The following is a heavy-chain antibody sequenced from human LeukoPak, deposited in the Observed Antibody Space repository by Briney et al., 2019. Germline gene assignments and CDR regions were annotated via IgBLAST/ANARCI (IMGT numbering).Heavy chain of an antibody. J-gene: IGHJ6*02. CDR1: GFTFSSYS. CDR2: IISSSSYI. V-gene: IGHV3-21*01. Sequence: PGGSLTPSCAASGFTFSSYSMNWVRQAPGRGLEWVSSIISSSSYIYYADSVKGRFTISRNNAKNSLYLQMNSLIAEDTAVYYCARGGGLPIAYYHYGMDVWGQGTTVTVSS. CDR3: ARGGGLPIAYYHYGMDV. D-gene: IGHD2-15*01.